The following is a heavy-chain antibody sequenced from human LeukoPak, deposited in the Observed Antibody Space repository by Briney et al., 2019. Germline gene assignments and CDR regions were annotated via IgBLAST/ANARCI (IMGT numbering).Heavy chain of an antibody. CDR3: ATYVRGDFDY. CDR1: GFTFSSYA. J-gene: IGHJ4*02. D-gene: IGHD3-10*02. Sequence: GRSLRLSCAASGFTFSSYAMHWVRQAPGKGLEWVAVISYDGSNKYYADSVKGRFTISRDNSKNTLYLQMNSLRAEDTDVYYCATYVRGDFDYWGQGTLVTVSS. CDR2: ISYDGSNK. V-gene: IGHV3-30*07.